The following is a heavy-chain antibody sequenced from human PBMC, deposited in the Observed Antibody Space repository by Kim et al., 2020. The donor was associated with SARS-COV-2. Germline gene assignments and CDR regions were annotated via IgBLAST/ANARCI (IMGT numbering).Heavy chain of an antibody. CDR1: GGSISSGDYY. Sequence: SETLSLTCTVSGGSISSGDYYWSWIRQPPGKGLEWIGYIYYSGSTYYNPSLKSRVTISVDTSKNQFSLKLSSVTAADTAVYYCARDYGDYAGPEPSNWFDPWGQGTLVTVSS. V-gene: IGHV4-30-4*01. CDR3: ARDYGDYAGPEPSNWFDP. CDR2: IYYSGST. D-gene: IGHD4-17*01. J-gene: IGHJ5*02.